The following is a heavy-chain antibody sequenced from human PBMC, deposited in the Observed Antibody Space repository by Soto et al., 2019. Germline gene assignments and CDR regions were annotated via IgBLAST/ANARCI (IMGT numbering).Heavy chain of an antibody. CDR2: INAGNGNT. CDR3: ARTYSSSWSYRFDY. J-gene: IGHJ4*02. Sequence: ASVKVSCKASGYTFTSYSMHWVRQAPGQRLEWMGWINAGNGNTKYSQKFQGRVTITRDTSASTAYMELSSLRSEDTAVYYCARTYSSSWSYRFDYWGQGTLVTVSS. V-gene: IGHV1-3*01. CDR1: GYTFTSYS. D-gene: IGHD6-13*01.